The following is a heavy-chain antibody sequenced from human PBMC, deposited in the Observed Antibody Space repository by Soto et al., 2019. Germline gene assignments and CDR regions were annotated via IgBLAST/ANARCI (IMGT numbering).Heavy chain of an antibody. Sequence: PSETLSLTCTVSGVSIMPYYWSWIRPPPGKGLEWIGYVYYSGNTNYNPSLESRVTISVDASRNRFSLNLTSATAADTAVYYCARKGAAASYAHYYMDVWGRGTAVTVSS. CDR1: GVSIMPYY. CDR2: VYYSGNT. J-gene: IGHJ6*03. V-gene: IGHV4-59*01. CDR3: ARKGAAASYAHYYMDV. D-gene: IGHD6-13*01.